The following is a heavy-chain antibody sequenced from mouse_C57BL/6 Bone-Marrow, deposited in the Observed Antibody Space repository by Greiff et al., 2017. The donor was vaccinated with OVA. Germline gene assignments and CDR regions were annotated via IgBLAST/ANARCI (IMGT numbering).Heavy chain of an antibody. V-gene: IGHV5-15*01. CDR3: ARHTGGSSPYWYFDV. CDR1: GFTFSDYG. Sequence: VQLQQSGGGLVQPGGSLKLSCAASGFTFSDYGMAWVRQAPRKGPEWVAFISNLAYSIYYADTVTGRFTISRENAKNTLYLEMSSLRSEDTAMYYCARHTGGSSPYWYFDVWGTGTTVTVSS. J-gene: IGHJ1*03. CDR2: ISNLAYSI. D-gene: IGHD1-1*01.